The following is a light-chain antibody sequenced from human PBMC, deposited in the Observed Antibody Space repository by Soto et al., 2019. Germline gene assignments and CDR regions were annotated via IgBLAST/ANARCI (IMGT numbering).Light chain of an antibody. Sequence: IFLTHSPDTLSFSPGEIATLTFRASQSVTNYIAWYQQRPGQAPRLLIYDASNRATGVPARFSGSRSGTDFTLTISRLEPEDFAVYYCQQYGSSGTFGQGTKVDIK. V-gene: IGKV3-20*01. CDR1: QSVTNY. CDR2: DAS. CDR3: QQYGSSGT. J-gene: IGKJ1*01.